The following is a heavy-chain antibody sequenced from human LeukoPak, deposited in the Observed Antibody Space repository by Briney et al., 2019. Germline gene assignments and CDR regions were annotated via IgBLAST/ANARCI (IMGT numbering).Heavy chain of an antibody. D-gene: IGHD1-1*01. J-gene: IGHJ4*02. CDR3: ISGGGTADY. Sequence: GSLRLSCTASGFTFGDYAMSWVRQAPGKGLEWVGLTKIKTDDGTPDYAALVKGRFTISRDDSKNTVYLEMNSLETEDTAVYYCISGGGTADYWGQGTLVSVSS. CDR1: GFTFGDYA. V-gene: IGHV3-15*01. CDR2: TKIKTDDGTP.